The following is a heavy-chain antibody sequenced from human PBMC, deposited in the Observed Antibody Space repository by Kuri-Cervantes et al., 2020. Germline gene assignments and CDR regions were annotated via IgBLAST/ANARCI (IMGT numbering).Heavy chain of an antibody. J-gene: IGHJ4*02. Sequence: SETLSLTCAVYGGSFSGYYWSWIRQPPGKGLEWIGEINHRGSTNYNPSLKSRVTISVDTSKNQFSLKLSSVTAADTAVYYCARFVIRGKTFDYWGQGTLVTVSS. D-gene: IGHD3-10*01. CDR1: GGSFSGYY. V-gene: IGHV4-34*01. CDR2: INHRGST. CDR3: ARFVIRGKTFDY.